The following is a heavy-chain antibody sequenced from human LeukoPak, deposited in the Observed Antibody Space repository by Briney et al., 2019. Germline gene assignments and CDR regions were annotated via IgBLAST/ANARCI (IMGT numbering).Heavy chain of an antibody. CDR3: ARDRTGYCSSTSCYIFVY. D-gene: IGHD2-2*02. J-gene: IGHJ4*02. CDR1: GFTFSSYW. V-gene: IGHV3-7*01. Sequence: GGSLRLSCAASGFTFSSYWMSWIRQAPGKGLEWVANIKQDGSEKYYVDSVKGRFTISRDNAKNSLYLQMNSLRAEDTAVYYCARDRTGYCSSTSCYIFVYWGQGTLVTVSS. CDR2: IKQDGSEK.